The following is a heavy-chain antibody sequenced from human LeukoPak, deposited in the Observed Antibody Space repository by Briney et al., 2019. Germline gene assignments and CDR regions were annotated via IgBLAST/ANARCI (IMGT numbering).Heavy chain of an antibody. CDR3: AGRPDSGSGSYYRLY. CDR2: ITSDGKIT. CDR1: KFSLRTYW. V-gene: IGHV3-74*01. Sequence: GGSMRLSCAASKFSLRTYWMVWVRQAPGKGLVWVSSITSDGKITDYADAVKGRFTISRDNAKNSLYLQMNSLRAEDTAVYYCAGRPDSGSGSYYRLYWGQGTLVTVSS. J-gene: IGHJ4*02. D-gene: IGHD3-10*01.